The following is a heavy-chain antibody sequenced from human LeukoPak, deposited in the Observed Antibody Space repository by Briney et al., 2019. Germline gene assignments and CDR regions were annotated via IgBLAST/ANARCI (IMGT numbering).Heavy chain of an antibody. CDR3: ARVGYCSGGSCGDV. V-gene: IGHV1-8*01. Sequence: ASVKVSCKASGYTFTSYDINWVRPATGQGLEWMGWMNPNSGNTGYAQKFQGRVTMTRNTSISTAYMELSSLRSEDMAVYYCARVGYCSGGSCGDVWGQGTTVTVSS. CDR1: GYTFTSYD. D-gene: IGHD2-15*01. CDR2: MNPNSGNT. J-gene: IGHJ6*02.